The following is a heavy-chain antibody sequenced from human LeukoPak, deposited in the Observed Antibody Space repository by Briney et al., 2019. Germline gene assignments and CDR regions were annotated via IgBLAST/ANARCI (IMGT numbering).Heavy chain of an antibody. D-gene: IGHD3-3*01. CDR2: INAGNGNT. Sequence: ASVKVSCKASGYTFTSYAMHWVRQAPGQRLEWVGWINAGNGNTKYSQKFQGRVTITRDTSASTAYMELCSLRSEDTAVYYCARDFEDFWSGENGMDVWGQGTTVTVSS. CDR1: GYTFTSYA. J-gene: IGHJ6*02. CDR3: ARDFEDFWSGENGMDV. V-gene: IGHV1-3*01.